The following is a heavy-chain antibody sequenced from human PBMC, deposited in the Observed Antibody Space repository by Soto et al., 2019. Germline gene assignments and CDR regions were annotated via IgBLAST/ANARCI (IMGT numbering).Heavy chain of an antibody. CDR3: ARDHIKKLPGYGMDV. D-gene: IGHD1-20*01. CDR2: VSPVLQIT. Sequence: QVQLVQSGAEVRSPGSSVKLSCKASGDIFDTYTINWVRQAPGQGLEWLGGVSPVLQITNSAQKFQGRLTCTADEGSRTAFLEVSSLSSEDTAVYCCARDHIKKLPGYGMDVWGPGTTVTVSS. J-gene: IGHJ6*02. V-gene: IGHV1-69*01. CDR1: GDIFDTYT.